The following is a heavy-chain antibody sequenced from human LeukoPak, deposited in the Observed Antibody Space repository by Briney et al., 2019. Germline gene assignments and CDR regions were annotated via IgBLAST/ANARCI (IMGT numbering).Heavy chain of an antibody. Sequence: GGSLRLSCAASGFTFSSYWMHWVRQAPGKGLVWVSRINSDGSSTSYADSVKGRFIISRDNAKNTLYLQMNSLRAEDTAVYYCARLSTTSSPFDYWGQGTLVTVSS. CDR1: GFTFSSYW. CDR3: ARLSTTSSPFDY. D-gene: IGHD2-2*01. J-gene: IGHJ4*02. CDR2: INSDGSST. V-gene: IGHV3-74*01.